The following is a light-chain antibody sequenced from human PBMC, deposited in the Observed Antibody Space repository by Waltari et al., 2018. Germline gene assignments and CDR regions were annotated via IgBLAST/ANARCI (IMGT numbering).Light chain of an antibody. CDR3: SSYTTSDVVV. CDR1: KSDVGPNNY. CDR2: DVS. J-gene: IGLJ2*01. V-gene: IGLV2-14*03. Sequence: QSALTQPASVSGSPGQSITISCTGSKSDVGPNNYVSWYQQYPGKAPKLVIHDVSSRPSGTSYRFSGSKSGNTASLTISGLQAEDEADYYCSSYTTSDVVVFGGGTKVTVL.